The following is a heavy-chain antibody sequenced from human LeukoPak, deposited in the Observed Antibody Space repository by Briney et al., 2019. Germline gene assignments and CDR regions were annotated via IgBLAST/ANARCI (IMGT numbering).Heavy chain of an antibody. V-gene: IGHV1-2*02. CDR2: INTNSGGT. D-gene: IGHD6-13*01. CDR1: GYTFTGYY. Sequence: VASVKVSCKASGYTFTGYYMHWVRQAPGQGLEWMGWINTNSGGTNYAEKFQGRVTMTRDTSISTAYMELSRVRSDDTAVYYCARTRSWYYFDYWGQGTLVTVSS. CDR3: ARTRSWYYFDY. J-gene: IGHJ4*02.